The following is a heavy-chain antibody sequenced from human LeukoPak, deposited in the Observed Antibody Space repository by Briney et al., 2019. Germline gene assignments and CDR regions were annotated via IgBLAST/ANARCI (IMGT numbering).Heavy chain of an antibody. J-gene: IGHJ5*02. CDR2: IYYSEST. CDR1: GGSISSGGDY. Sequence: PSETLSLTCSVSGGSISSGGDYWSWIRQHPGKGLEWIGYIYYSESTYYHPSLKSRVTISVDTSKNQFSLKLSSVTAADTAVYDCARQDDYYDSSGYYYLFSPFVPCGQGTLVTVSS. V-gene: IGHV4-31*03. D-gene: IGHD3-22*01. CDR3: ARQDDYYDSSGYYYLFSPFVP.